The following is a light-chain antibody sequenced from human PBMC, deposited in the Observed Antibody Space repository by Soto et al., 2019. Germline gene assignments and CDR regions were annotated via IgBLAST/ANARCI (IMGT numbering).Light chain of an antibody. CDR2: DAS. CDR1: QSISTY. V-gene: IGKV1-39*01. J-gene: IGKJ5*01. CDR3: QQSYMDPIT. Sequence: DIQMTQSPSSLSASVGNRVTIPCXASQSISTYLNWYQKKPGKAPNLLIYDASRLQSGVPSRFSGSGGGTDFTLSISSVQPEDFATYFCQQSYMDPITFGQGTRLEI.